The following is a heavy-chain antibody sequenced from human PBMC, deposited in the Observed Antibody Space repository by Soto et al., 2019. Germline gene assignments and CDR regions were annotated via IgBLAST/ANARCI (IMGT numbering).Heavy chain of an antibody. J-gene: IGHJ3*02. V-gene: IGHV3-33*01. CDR1: GLTFSSYG. CDR3: ARDGSYCSGGSCYLLDAFDI. D-gene: IGHD2-15*01. Sequence: QVQLVESGGGVVQPGRSLRLSCAASGLTFSSYGMHWVRQAPGKGLEWVAVIWYDGSNKYYADSVKGRFTISRDNSKNTLYLQMNSLRAEDTAVYYCARDGSYCSGGSCYLLDAFDIWGQGTMVTVSS. CDR2: IWYDGSNK.